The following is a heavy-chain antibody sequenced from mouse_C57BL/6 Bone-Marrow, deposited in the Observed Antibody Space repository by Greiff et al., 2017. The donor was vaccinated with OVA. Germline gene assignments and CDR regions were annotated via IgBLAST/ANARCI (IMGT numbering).Heavy chain of an antibody. CDR3: ASYYGSSYWYFDV. CDR2: INSDGGST. V-gene: IGHV5-2*01. D-gene: IGHD1-1*01. Sequence: VMLVESGGGLVQPGESLKLSCESNEYEFPSHDMSWVRKTPEKRLELVAAINSDGGSTYYPDTMERRFIISRDNTKKTLYLQMSSLRSEDTALYYCASYYGSSYWYFDVWGTGTTVTVSS. J-gene: IGHJ1*03. CDR1: EYEFPSHD.